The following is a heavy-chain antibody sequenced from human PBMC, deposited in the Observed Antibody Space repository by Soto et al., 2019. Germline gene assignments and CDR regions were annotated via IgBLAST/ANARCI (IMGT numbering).Heavy chain of an antibody. CDR2: ISGSGGST. D-gene: IGHD2-15*01. V-gene: IGHV3-23*01. CDR1: GFTFSSYA. CDR3: ASFDIVVVVADTSGGIFDY. J-gene: IGHJ4*02. Sequence: PGGSLRLSCAASGFTFSSYAMSWVRQAPGKGLEWVSAISGSGGSTYYADSVKGRFTISRDNSKNTLYLQMNSLRAEDTAVYYCASFDIVVVVADTSGGIFDYWGQGTLVTVSS.